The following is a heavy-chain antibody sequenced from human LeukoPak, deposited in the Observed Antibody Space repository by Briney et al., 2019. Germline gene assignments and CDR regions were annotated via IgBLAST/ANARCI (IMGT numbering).Heavy chain of an antibody. V-gene: IGHV3-30*02. Sequence: GESLRLSCAASGFTFSSYGMYWVRQAPGKGLEWVAFIRYDGNNKYYADSVKGRFTISRDNSRNTMYLQMNSLRPEDTAVYYCAKVLSAMDTTFDYWGQGTLVTVSS. CDR3: AKVLSAMDTTFDY. CDR2: IRYDGNNK. CDR1: GFTFSSYG. J-gene: IGHJ4*02. D-gene: IGHD5-18*01.